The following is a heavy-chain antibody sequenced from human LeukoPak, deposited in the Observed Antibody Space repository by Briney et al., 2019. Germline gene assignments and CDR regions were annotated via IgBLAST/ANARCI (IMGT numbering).Heavy chain of an antibody. Sequence: PSETLSLTCTVSGGSISNHYWTWIRQPPGKGLEWIGYIYYSGSTNYNPSLKSRVTISVDTSKNQFSLKLSSVTAADTAVYYCARQGDYDTLFDYWGQGTLVTVSS. J-gene: IGHJ4*02. CDR3: ARQGDYDTLFDY. CDR2: IYYSGST. CDR1: GGSISNHY. D-gene: IGHD3-22*01. V-gene: IGHV4-59*08.